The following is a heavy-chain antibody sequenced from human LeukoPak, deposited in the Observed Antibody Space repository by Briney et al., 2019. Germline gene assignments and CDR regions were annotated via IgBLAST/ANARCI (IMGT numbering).Heavy chain of an antibody. D-gene: IGHD2-8*01. CDR1: GFTFSNYW. CDR2: ISGSGGDT. Sequence: PGGSLRLSCAVSGFTFSNYWMSWVRQAPGKGLEWVSGISGSGGDTYYADSVKGRFTISRDNSKNTLYLQMNSLRAEDTAVYYCAKDRSCTNNICHGDFDYWGQGTLVTVSS. CDR3: AKDRSCTNNICHGDFDY. V-gene: IGHV3-23*01. J-gene: IGHJ4*02.